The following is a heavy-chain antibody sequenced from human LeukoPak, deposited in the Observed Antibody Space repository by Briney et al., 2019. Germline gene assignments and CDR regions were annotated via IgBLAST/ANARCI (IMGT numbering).Heavy chain of an antibody. V-gene: IGHV1-2*02. CDR3: ASFIAVAGLPFDY. CDR1: GYTLTGHY. J-gene: IGHJ4*02. Sequence: ASVKVSCKASGYTLTGHYTHWARQAPGQGREWMGWINPNSGGTTYEQKFQDRVTMTRDTSISTAYMELSRLRSDDTAVYYCASFIAVAGLPFDYWGQGTLVTVSS. CDR2: INPNSGGT. D-gene: IGHD6-19*01.